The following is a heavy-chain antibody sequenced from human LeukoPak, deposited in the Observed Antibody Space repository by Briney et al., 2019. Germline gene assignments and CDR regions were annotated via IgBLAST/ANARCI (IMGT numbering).Heavy chain of an antibody. CDR3: ARDRIKSGSYYFDY. CDR1: AFTFSDYS. D-gene: IGHD1-26*01. J-gene: IGHJ4*02. V-gene: IGHV3-48*01. Sequence: PGGSLRLSCAASAFTFSDYSMNWVRRAPGKGLEWVSYISGRSSTIYYADSAKGRFTISRDNAKNSMYLEMNSLRAEDTAVYYCARDRIKSGSYYFDYWGQGTLVTVSS. CDR2: ISGRSSTI.